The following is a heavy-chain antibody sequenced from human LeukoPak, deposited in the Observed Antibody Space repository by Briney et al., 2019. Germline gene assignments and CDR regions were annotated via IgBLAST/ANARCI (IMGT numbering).Heavy chain of an antibody. D-gene: IGHD6-13*01. V-gene: IGHV4-59*01. J-gene: IGHJ4*02. CDR3: ARSDPGSSSWRYFDY. Sequence: SETLSLTCTVSGGSISSYYWSWIRQPPGKGLEWIGYIYYSGSTNYNPSLKSRVTISVDTSKNQFSLKLSSVTAADTAVYYCARSDPGSSSWRYFDYWGQGTLVTVSS. CDR2: IYYSGST. CDR1: GGSISSYY.